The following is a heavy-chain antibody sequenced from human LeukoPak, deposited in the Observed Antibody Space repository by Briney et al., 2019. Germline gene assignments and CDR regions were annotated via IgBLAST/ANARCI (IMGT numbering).Heavy chain of an antibody. CDR1: GGSINSYY. CDR3: ARHGSTYALRN. Sequence: SETLSLTCTVSGGSINSYYWSWIRQPPRKGLEWIGYIYYSGSTNYNPSLKSRVTISVDTSKNQFSLKLSSVTAADTAVYYCARHGSTYALRNWGQGTLVTVSS. D-gene: IGHD2-2*01. J-gene: IGHJ4*02. V-gene: IGHV4-59*08. CDR2: IYYSGST.